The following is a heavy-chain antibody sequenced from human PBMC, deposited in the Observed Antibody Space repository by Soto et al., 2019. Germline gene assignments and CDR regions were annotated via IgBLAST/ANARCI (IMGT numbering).Heavy chain of an antibody. CDR1: GGSISSGGYH. V-gene: IGHV4-31*03. J-gene: IGHJ4*02. CDR2: IYYSGST. D-gene: IGHD2-15*01. CDR3: ARERRADCSGGSCYSTYFDY. Sequence: SETLSLTCTVSGGSISSGGYHWSWIRQHPGKGLEWIGYIYYSGSTYYNPSLKSRVTISVDTSKNQFSLKLSSVTAADTAVYYCARERRADCSGGSCYSTYFDYWGQGTLVTVSS.